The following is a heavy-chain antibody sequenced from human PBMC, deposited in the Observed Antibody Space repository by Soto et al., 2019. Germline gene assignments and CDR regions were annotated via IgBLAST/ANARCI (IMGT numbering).Heavy chain of an antibody. V-gene: IGHV4-4*02. J-gene: IGHJ6*02. CDR2: IYHSGST. CDR1: GGSISSSYW. Sequence: QVQLQESGPGLVKPSGTLSLTCAVSGGSISSSYWWSWVRQPPGKGLEWIGEIYHSGSTNYNTSPTXRXXISVDKSKNQFSLKVTSVTAADPAVYYCARVSGSYYYGMDVWGQGTTVTVSS. CDR3: ARVSGSYYYGMDV.